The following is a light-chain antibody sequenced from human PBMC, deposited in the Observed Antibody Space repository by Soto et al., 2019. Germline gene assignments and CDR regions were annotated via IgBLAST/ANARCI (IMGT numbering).Light chain of an antibody. CDR3: CSSGGSPTYV. CDR2: EVN. V-gene: IGLV2-23*02. Sequence: QSVLTQPASVSGSPGQSITSSCTGTSSNVGSYKLVSWYQQHPGKAPKLMIFEVNKRPSGVSNRFSGCKSGNTASLTISGLKVEDEADYYCCSSGGSPTYVFGTGTKVTVL. J-gene: IGLJ1*01. CDR1: SSNVGSYKL.